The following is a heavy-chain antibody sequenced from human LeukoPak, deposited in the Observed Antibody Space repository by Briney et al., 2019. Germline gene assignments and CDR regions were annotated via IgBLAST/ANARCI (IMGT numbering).Heavy chain of an antibody. V-gene: IGHV3-53*01. D-gene: IGHD6-13*01. CDR1: GFTVSSNY. CDR2: IYSGGST. Sequence: GGSLRLFCAASGFTVSSNYMSWVRQAPGKGLEWVSVIYSGGSTYYADSVKGRFTISRDNSKNTLYLLMNSLRAEDTAVYYCAREYSSSWYRFYFDYWGQGTLVTVSS. J-gene: IGHJ4*02. CDR3: AREYSSSWYRFYFDY.